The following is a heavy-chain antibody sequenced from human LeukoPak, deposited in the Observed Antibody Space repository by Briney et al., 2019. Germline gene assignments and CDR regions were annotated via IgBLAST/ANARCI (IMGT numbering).Heavy chain of an antibody. Sequence: GGSLRLSCAASGFTFSTHSMNWVRQAPGKGLEWVSSISSGSSYIYYADSVKGRFTISRDNAKNSLYLQMNSLRAEDTAVYYCAELGITMIGGVWGKGTTVTISS. V-gene: IGHV3-21*06. J-gene: IGHJ6*04. CDR2: ISSGSSYI. CDR1: GFTFSTHS. D-gene: IGHD3-10*02. CDR3: AELGITMIGGV.